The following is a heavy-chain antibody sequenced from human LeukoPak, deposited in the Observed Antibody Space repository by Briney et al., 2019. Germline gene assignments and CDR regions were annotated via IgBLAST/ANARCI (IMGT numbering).Heavy chain of an antibody. CDR2: IKSKGNGGTI. Sequence: GGSLRLSCAASGFTFPNAWVNWVRQAPGKGLEWVGHIKSKGNGGTIDYAAPVRGRFTISGDDSKNTVYLQMNSLEIEDTAVYFCTTDPGTGVRGYWGQGTLVTVSS. V-gene: IGHV3-15*01. CDR3: TTDPGTGVRGY. D-gene: IGHD3-10*01. CDR1: GFTFPNAW. J-gene: IGHJ4*02.